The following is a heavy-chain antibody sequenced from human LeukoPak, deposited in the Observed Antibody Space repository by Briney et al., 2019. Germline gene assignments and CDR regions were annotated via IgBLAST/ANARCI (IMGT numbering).Heavy chain of an antibody. J-gene: IGHJ4*02. V-gene: IGHV1-2*02. Sequence: ASVNVSCKASGYTFTDYYLHWVRQALGQGIEWMGWIKPDSGVTNYAQKFQGRVTMTRDTTISTAYMELSSLTSDDTAVYYCGVITFGGVIVHWGQGTLVTVSS. CDR1: GYTFTDYY. D-gene: IGHD3-16*02. CDR3: GVITFGGVIVH. CDR2: IKPDSGVT.